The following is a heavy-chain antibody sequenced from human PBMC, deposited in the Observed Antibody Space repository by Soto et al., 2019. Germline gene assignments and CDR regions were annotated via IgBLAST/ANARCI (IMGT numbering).Heavy chain of an antibody. D-gene: IGHD1-20*01. J-gene: IGHJ4*02. CDR2: INAGNGNT. Sequence: QVQLVQSGAEEKKPGASVKFSCKAYGYTFTSYDMHWVRQAPGQRLEWMGWINAGNGNTKYSQKFQGRVTITRDTYANTAYMELSRLRSEATAVYYFARDKITGILDYWGQGTLVTVSS. CDR3: ARDKITGILDY. CDR1: GYTFTSYD. V-gene: IGHV1-3*05.